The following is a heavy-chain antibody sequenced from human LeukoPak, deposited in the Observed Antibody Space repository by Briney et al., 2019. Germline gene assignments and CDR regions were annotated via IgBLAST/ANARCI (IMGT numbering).Heavy chain of an antibody. D-gene: IGHD5-24*01. CDR3: ASSEERWLQSAGLAGAFDI. CDR2: IIPIFGTT. V-gene: IGHV1-69*13. Sequence: SVKVSCKASGRTFSSYAISWVRQAPGQGLECMGGIIPIFGTTNYAQKFQGRVTITADESTSTAYMELSSLRSEDTAVYYCASSEERWLQSAGLAGAFDIWGQGTMVTVSS. CDR1: GRTFSSYA. J-gene: IGHJ3*02.